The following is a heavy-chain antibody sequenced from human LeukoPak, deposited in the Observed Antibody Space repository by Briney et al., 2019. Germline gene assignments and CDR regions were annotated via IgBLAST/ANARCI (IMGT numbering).Heavy chain of an antibody. CDR2: ISPSGGST. D-gene: IGHD3-22*01. CDR1: GYTFTSNY. V-gene: IGHV1-46*01. CDR3: AREYYYDSSPIDH. Sequence: ASVKVSCKAFGYTFTSNYMHWVRQAPGQGPEWMGVISPSGGSTTYAQKFQGRVPLTRDMSTSTDYLELSSLRSEDTAVYYCAREYYYDSSPIDHWGQGTLVTVSS. J-gene: IGHJ4*02.